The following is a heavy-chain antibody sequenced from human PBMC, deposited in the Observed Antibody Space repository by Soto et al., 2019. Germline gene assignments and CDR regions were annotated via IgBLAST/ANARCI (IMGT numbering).Heavy chain of an antibody. D-gene: IGHD6-6*01. CDR3: ARDQGYSSSSSYYFDY. Sequence: SQTLSLTCAISGDSVSSNSAAWNWIRQSPSRGLEWLGRTYYRSKWYNDYAVSVKSRITLKPDTSKNQFSLQLNSVTPEDTAVYYCARDQGYSSSSSYYFDYWGQGTLVTVSS. J-gene: IGHJ4*02. CDR1: GDSVSSNSAA. V-gene: IGHV6-1*01. CDR2: TYYRSKWYN.